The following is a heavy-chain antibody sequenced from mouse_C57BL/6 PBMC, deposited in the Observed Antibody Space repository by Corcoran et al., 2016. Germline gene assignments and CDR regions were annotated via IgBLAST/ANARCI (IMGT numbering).Heavy chain of an antibody. V-gene: IGHV9-3*01. CDR1: GYTFTTYG. J-gene: IGHJ2*01. CDR3: ARGGQIY. Sequence: QIQLVQSGPELKKPGETVKISCKASGYTFTTYGMSWVKQAPGKGLKWMGWINTYSGVPTYADDFKGRFAFSLETSASTAYLQINNLKNEDTATYFCARGGQIYWGQGTTLTVSS. CDR2: INTYSGVP.